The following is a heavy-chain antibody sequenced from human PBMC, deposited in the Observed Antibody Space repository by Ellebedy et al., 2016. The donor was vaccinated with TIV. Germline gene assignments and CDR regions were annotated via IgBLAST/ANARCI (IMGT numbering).Heavy chain of an antibody. V-gene: IGHV1-18*01. CDR1: GYTFTSYG. CDR3: ARENARIAAAGTEDY. D-gene: IGHD6-13*01. Sequence: ASVKVSCKASGYTFTSYGISWVRQAPGQGLEWMGWISAYNGNTNYAQKLQGRVTMTTDTSTSTAYMELRSLRSDDTAVYYCARENARIAAAGTEDYWGQGTLVTVSS. CDR2: ISAYNGNT. J-gene: IGHJ4*02.